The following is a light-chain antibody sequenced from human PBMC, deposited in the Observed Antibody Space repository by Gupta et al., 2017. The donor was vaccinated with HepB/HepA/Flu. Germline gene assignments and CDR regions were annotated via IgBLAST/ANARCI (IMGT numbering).Light chain of an antibody. Sequence: SALTQPASVSGSPGQSITISCTGTSSDVGAYNYVSWYQHHPDKAPKFMIYDVSKRTSGVSNRFSGSKSGNTASLTISGLQADDEADYDCCSWTSSSTVIFGGGTKLTVL. CDR2: DVS. CDR1: SSDVGAYNY. V-gene: IGLV2-14*03. CDR3: CSWTSSSTVI. J-gene: IGLJ2*01.